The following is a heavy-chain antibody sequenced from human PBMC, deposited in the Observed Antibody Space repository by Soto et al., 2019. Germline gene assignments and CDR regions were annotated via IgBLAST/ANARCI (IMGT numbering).Heavy chain of an antibody. CDR3: ARDRNIVATIYNYYRMDF. CDR1: GGFISSSSYY. Sequence: SETLSLACTVSGGFISSSSYYWGWIRQPPGKGLEWIGSIYCSGSTYYNPSLKSRVTISVDTSKNQFSLKLSSVTAADSALYYCARDRNIVATIYNYYRMDFWGQGTMVRVSS. D-gene: IGHD5-12*01. J-gene: IGHJ6*02. CDR2: IYCSGST. V-gene: IGHV4-39*07.